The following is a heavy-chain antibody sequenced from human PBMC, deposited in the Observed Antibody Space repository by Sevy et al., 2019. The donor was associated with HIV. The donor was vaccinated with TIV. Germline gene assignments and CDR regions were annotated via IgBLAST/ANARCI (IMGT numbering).Heavy chain of an antibody. J-gene: IGHJ4*02. CDR1: GFNINTYW. CDR3: VRAILIEGSF. Sequence: GGCLRLSCAASGFNINTYWMNWVRQAPGKGLEWVANIKYDGSEIYYVDSVRGRFTISKDNARNLVYLQMNSLRAEDTALYYYVRAILIEGSFWGQGTLVTVSS. V-gene: IGHV3-7*01. CDR2: IKYDGSEI. D-gene: IGHD3-9*01.